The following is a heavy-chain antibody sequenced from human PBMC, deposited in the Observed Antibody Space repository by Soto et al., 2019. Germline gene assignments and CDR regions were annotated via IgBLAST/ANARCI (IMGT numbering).Heavy chain of an antibody. CDR1: GFTFGDYA. J-gene: IGHJ6*03. CDR2: IRSKAYGGTT. Sequence: AGGSLRLSCTASGFTFGDYAMSWFRQAPGKGLEWVGFIRSKAYGGTTEYAASVKGRFTISRDDSKSIAYLQMNSLKTEDTAVYYCTRDPTHYDILTGYYRNYYYYYYMDVWGKGTTVTVSS. V-gene: IGHV3-49*03. D-gene: IGHD3-9*01. CDR3: TRDPTHYDILTGYYRNYYYYYYMDV.